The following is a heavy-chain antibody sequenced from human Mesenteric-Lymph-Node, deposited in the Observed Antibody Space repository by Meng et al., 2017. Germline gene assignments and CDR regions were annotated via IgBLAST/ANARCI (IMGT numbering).Heavy chain of an antibody. V-gene: IGHV4-4*02. Sequence: VHHEGSGPGLVRRSRTISVPCAVSGFSISSSNWWSWVRQPPGKGLEWIGEIYHSGNTNYNPSLKSRVTISVDKSKNQFSLKLSSVTAADTAVYYCARVSSGWDYFDYWGQGTLVTVSS. J-gene: IGHJ4*02. CDR1: GFSISSSNW. CDR3: ARVSSGWDYFDY. D-gene: IGHD6-19*01. CDR2: IYHSGNT.